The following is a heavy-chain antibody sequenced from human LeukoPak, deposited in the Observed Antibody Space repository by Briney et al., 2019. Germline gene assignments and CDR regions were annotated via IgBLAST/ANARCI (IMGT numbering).Heavy chain of an antibody. D-gene: IGHD3-3*01. V-gene: IGHV3-20*04. Sequence: GGSLRPSCAASGFTFDDYGMSWVRQAPGKGLEWVSGINWNGGSTGYADSVKGRFTISRDNAKNSLSLQMNSLRVEDTALYYCARGGISIFGVVIYMDVWGKGTTVTASS. J-gene: IGHJ6*03. CDR2: INWNGGST. CDR1: GFTFDDYG. CDR3: ARGGISIFGVVIYMDV.